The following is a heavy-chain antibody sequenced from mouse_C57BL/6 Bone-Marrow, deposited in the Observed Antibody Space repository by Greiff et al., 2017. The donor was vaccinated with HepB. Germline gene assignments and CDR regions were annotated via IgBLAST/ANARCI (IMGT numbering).Heavy chain of an antibody. J-gene: IGHJ4*01. CDR1: GFTFSSYG. D-gene: IGHD1-1*01. CDR3: ARRVVNYYGSSYYYAMDY. Sequence: VHVKQSGGDLVKPGGSLKLSCAASGFTFSSYGMSWVRQTPDKRLEWVATISSGGSYTYYPDSVKGRFTISRDNAKNTLYLQMSSLKSEDTAMYYCARRVVNYYGSSYYYAMDYWGQGTSVTVSS. V-gene: IGHV5-6*01. CDR2: ISSGGSYT.